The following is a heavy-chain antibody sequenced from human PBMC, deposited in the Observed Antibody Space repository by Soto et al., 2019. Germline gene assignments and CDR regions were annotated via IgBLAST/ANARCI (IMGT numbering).Heavy chain of an antibody. V-gene: IGHV1-2*02. D-gene: IGHD1-7*01. Sequence: ASVKVSCKASGYTFTGYYIHWVRQAPGQGLEWMGWINPNSGGTNYAQKFQGRVTMTRDTSISTAYMELSRLRSDDTAVYYCAREAGITRTSGSGWFDPWGQGTLVTVSS. CDR1: GYTFTGYY. CDR2: INPNSGGT. CDR3: AREAGITRTSGSGWFDP. J-gene: IGHJ5*02.